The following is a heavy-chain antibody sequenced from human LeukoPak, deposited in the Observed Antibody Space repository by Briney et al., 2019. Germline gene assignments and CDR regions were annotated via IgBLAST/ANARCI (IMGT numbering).Heavy chain of an antibody. Sequence: GGSLRLSCAASGFTVSSNYMSWVRQAPGRGLEWVSVIYSGGSTYYADSVKGRFTISRDNSKNTLYLQMNSLRAEDTAVYYCANLTPDSTTPTGFWGRGTLVTVSS. CDR1: GFTVSSNY. CDR2: IYSGGST. D-gene: IGHD1-1*01. J-gene: IGHJ4*02. CDR3: ANLTPDSTTPTGF. V-gene: IGHV3-66*01.